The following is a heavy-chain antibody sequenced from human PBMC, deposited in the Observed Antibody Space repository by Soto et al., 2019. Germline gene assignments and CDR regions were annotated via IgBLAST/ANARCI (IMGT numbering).Heavy chain of an antibody. CDR3: AREGKSGSYYNWFDP. Sequence: TGGSLRLSCAASGFTFSSYAMSWVRQAPGKGLEWVSAISGSGGSTYYADSVKGRFTISRDNSKNSLYLQMNSLRDEDTAVYYWAREGKSGSYYNWFDPWGQETLVTVSS. V-gene: IGHV3-23*01. CDR2: ISGSGGST. D-gene: IGHD1-26*01. CDR1: GFTFSSYA. J-gene: IGHJ5*02.